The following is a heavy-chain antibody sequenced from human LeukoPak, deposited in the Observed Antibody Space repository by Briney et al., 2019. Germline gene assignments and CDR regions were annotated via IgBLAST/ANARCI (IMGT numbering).Heavy chain of an antibody. CDR3: ASRKLGNDY. V-gene: IGHV4-59*02. CDR1: GGSVSDYY. Sequence: SETLSLTCTISGGSVSDYYWSWLRQSPGKGLEWIGYIYHPGSTSYSPSLKSRVTISADTSQNQFSLKLSSVTAADTAVYYCASRKLGNDYWGQGTLVTVSS. D-gene: IGHD7-27*01. CDR2: IYHPGST. J-gene: IGHJ4*02.